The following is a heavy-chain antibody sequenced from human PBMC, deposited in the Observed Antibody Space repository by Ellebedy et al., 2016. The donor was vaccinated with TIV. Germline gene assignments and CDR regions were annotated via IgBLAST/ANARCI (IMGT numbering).Heavy chain of an antibody. CDR3: TKRADNWGFFDY. CDR2: VSERDGRT. J-gene: IGHJ4*01. V-gene: IGHV3-23*01. Sequence: GESLKISCAASGFTVSSNYMSWVRQVPGKGLEWVSAVSERDGRTFYADSVKGRFSISRDNFKNTLFLQMHSLAAGDTAVYYCTKRADNWGFFDYWGHGTLVTVSS. CDR1: GFTVSSNY. D-gene: IGHD1-1*01.